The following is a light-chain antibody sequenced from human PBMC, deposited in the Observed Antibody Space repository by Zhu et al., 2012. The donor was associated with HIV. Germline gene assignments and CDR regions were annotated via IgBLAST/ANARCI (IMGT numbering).Light chain of an antibody. CDR1: HGVGSS. CDR3: QHLTLYPT. CDR2: STS. V-gene: IGKV3D-15*02. J-gene: IGKJ4*01. Sequence: EIVLMQSPVTLSVSPGGRATLSCRASHGVGSSLAWYQQKPGQPPRLLVFSTSTRADGIPVRFSGSGSGTEFTLTIDSLQSEDFATYFCQHLTLYPTFGGGSKVEIK.